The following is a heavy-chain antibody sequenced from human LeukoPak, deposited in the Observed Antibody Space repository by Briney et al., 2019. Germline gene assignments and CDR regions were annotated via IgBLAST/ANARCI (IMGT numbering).Heavy chain of an antibody. Sequence: ASVKVSCKASGYTFIDYYMHWVRQAPGQGLEWMGWINPNSGATNYAHNFQDRVTMTRDTSITTAYMELTRLRSDDTAIYYCARGGRGMGEYWYFDLLGRGSMVTVCS. CDR3: ARGGRGMGEYWYFDL. J-gene: IGHJ2*01. CDR2: INPNSGAT. CDR1: GYTFIDYY. V-gene: IGHV1-2*02. D-gene: IGHD3-16*01.